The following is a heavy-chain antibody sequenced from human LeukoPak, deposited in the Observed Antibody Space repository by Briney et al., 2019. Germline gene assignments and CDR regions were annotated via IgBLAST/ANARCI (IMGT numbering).Heavy chain of an antibody. CDR1: GFTFSSYS. Sequence: GGSLRLSCAASGFTFSSYSMNWVRQAPGKGLEWVSSISTSSIYIYYADSVKGRFTISRDNAKNSLYLQMNSLRAEDTAVYYCARDHQAAAGIDYWGQGTLVTVSS. V-gene: IGHV3-21*01. CDR2: ISTSSIYI. J-gene: IGHJ4*02. CDR3: ARDHQAAAGIDY. D-gene: IGHD6-13*01.